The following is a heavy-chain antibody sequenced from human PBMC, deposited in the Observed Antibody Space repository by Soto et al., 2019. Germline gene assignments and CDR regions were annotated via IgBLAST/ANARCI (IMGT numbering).Heavy chain of an antibody. D-gene: IGHD6-19*01. CDR3: AKGAVAGTPTSYYYYGMDV. V-gene: IGHV1-69*12. CDR2: IIPIFGTV. CDR1: GGTFRTYA. Sequence: QVQLLQSGAEVKKPGSSVRVSCEASGGTFRTYAISWVRQAPGQGLEWMGEIIPIFGTVNYAQKFQGRVTIPADESTTTVYMDRRSLRSVDTAVYYCAKGAVAGTPTSYYYYGMDVWGQGTTVTVSS. J-gene: IGHJ6*02.